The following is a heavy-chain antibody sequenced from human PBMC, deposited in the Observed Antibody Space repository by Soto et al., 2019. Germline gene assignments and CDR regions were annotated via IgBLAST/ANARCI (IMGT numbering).Heavy chain of an antibody. D-gene: IGHD5-12*01. CDR2: ISGSGGST. J-gene: IGHJ4*02. CDR1: GFTFSSYA. Sequence: EVQLLESGGGLVQPGGSLRLSCAASGFTFSSYAMSWVRQAPGKGLEWVSAISGSGGSTYYADSVKGRFTISRDNSKNTLYLQMNSLRAEDTAVYYCAKVGPGIVATIKVGVADYWGLGTLVTVSS. CDR3: AKVGPGIVATIKVGVADY. V-gene: IGHV3-23*01.